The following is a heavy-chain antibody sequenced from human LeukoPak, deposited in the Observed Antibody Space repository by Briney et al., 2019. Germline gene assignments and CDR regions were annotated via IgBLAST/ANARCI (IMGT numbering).Heavy chain of an antibody. Sequence: PGGSLRLSCAASGFNFGDSAMSWVRQTPRKGLEWVANIKHGGSEKYYVDSVKGRFTISRDNAKNSLFLQMNSLRAEDTAVYYCTRDSQGSGMYSVVYWGQGTLVTVSS. V-gene: IGHV3-7*03. CDR2: IKHGGSEK. CDR1: GFNFGDSA. J-gene: IGHJ4*02. D-gene: IGHD3-10*01. CDR3: TRDSQGSGMYSVVY.